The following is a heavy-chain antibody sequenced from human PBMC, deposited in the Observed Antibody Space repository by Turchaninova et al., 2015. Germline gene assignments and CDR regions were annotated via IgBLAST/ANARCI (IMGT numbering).Heavy chain of an antibody. CDR2: IYYSGST. CDR1: GGSISSYF. J-gene: IGHJ6*02. CDR3: ARDRVTIVGNYYYGMDV. V-gene: IGHV4-59*01. D-gene: IGHD3-3*01. Sequence: QVQLQESGPGLVKPSETLSLTCTVSGGSISSYFWSWIRQPPGKGLEWIGFIYYSGSTSYNPSLKRRVSISGYTSKNRFSLKLNSVTAADTAVYYCARDRVTIVGNYYYGMDVWGQGTTVTVSS.